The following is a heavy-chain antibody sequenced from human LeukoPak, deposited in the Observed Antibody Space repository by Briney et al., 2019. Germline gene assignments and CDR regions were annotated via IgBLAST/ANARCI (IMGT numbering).Heavy chain of an antibody. V-gene: IGHV3-11*04. J-gene: IGHJ4*02. CDR2: ISGSSITI. D-gene: IGHD1-1*01. CDR1: GFTFSDYY. CDR3: ARVDKTGTGSGFDS. Sequence: GRSLRLSCAASGFTFSDYYMSWIRQAPGKGLEWVSSISGSSITIYYAGSVKGRFTISRDNAKNSLYLHMNSLRAADTAVYYCARVDKTGTGSGFDSWGQGTLVTVSS.